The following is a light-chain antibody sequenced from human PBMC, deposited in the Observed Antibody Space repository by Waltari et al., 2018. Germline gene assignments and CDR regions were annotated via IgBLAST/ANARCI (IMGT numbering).Light chain of an antibody. CDR1: QDITNY. Sequence: DIQMTQSPSSLSASVGDRVTITCQASQDITNYLNWYQQKPGKAPKLLIYDASNLETGVPSRFSGSGSGTDFTFTISSLQPEDIATYYCQQYENLPLTFGGGNKVKIK. J-gene: IGKJ4*01. CDR3: QQYENLPLT. CDR2: DAS. V-gene: IGKV1-33*01.